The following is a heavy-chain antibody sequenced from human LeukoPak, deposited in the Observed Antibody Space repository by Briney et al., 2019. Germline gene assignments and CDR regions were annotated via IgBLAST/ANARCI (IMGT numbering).Heavy chain of an antibody. Sequence: SETLSLTCSVSGDSISSNSDYWGWIRQPPGKGLEWIGYIYYSGSTNYNPSLKSRVTISVDTSKNQFSLKLSSVTAADTAVYYCARARDSSQIFDYWGQGTLVTVSS. J-gene: IGHJ4*02. CDR2: IYYSGST. CDR3: ARARDSSQIFDY. D-gene: IGHD6-13*01. V-gene: IGHV4-61*05. CDR1: GDSISSNSDY.